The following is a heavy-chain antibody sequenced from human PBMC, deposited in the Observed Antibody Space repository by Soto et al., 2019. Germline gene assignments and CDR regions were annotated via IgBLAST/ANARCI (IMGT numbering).Heavy chain of an antibody. D-gene: IGHD4-17*01. V-gene: IGHV1-69*12. J-gene: IGHJ6*02. CDR2: IIPIFGTA. CDR1: GGTFSSYA. CDR3: ASNYGAHRYYYGMDV. Sequence: QVQLVQSGAEVKKPGSSVKVSCKASGGTFSSYAISWVRQAPGQGLEWMGGIIPIFGTADYAQKFQGRVTSIADESTNKAYMELSSLRSEDTAVYYCASNYGAHRYYYGMDVWGQGTTVTVSS.